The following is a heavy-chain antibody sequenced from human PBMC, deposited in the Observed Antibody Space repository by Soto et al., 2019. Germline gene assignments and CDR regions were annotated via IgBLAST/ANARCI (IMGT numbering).Heavy chain of an antibody. CDR2: IVVGSGNT. Sequence: SLKVSCKASGFTFTSSALQWVRQTRGQRLEWIGWIVVGSGNTNYAQKFQERVTITRDMSTSTAYMELSSLRSEDTAVYYCAARLVVVIGSWLAPWGQGTLVTVSS. D-gene: IGHD3-22*01. V-gene: IGHV1-58*01. CDR3: AARLVVVIGSWLAP. J-gene: IGHJ5*02. CDR1: GFTFTSSA.